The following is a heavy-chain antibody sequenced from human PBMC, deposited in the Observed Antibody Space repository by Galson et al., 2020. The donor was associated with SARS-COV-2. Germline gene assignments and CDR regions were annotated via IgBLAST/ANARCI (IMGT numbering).Heavy chain of an antibody. CDR2: ISSSSSYI. Sequence: GGSLRLSCAASGFTFSSYSMNWVRQAPGKGLEWVSSISSSSSYIYYADSVKGRFTISRDNAKNSLYLQMNSLRAEDTAVYYCARDSLVIAAAGFDYWGQGTLVTVSS. J-gene: IGHJ4*02. CDR1: GFTFSSYS. V-gene: IGHV3-21*01. D-gene: IGHD6-13*01. CDR3: ARDSLVIAAAGFDY.